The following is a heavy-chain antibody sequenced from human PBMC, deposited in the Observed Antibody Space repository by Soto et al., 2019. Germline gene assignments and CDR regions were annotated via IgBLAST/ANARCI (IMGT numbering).Heavy chain of an antibody. J-gene: IGHJ6*02. D-gene: IGHD3-16*02. CDR1: GGSISSYY. Sequence: SETLSLTCTVSGGSISSYYWSWIRQPPGKGLEWIGYIYYSGSTNYNPSLKSRVTISVDTSKNQFSLKLSSVTAADTAVYYCASGNQSKYRNTGYYGMDVWGQGTTVTVSS. CDR2: IYYSGST. V-gene: IGHV4-59*08. CDR3: ASGNQSKYRNTGYYGMDV.